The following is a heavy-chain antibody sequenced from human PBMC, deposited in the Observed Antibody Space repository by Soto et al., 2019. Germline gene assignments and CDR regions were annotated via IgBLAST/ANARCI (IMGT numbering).Heavy chain of an antibody. CDR1: GFAFSNYA. D-gene: IGHD2-2*01. J-gene: IGHJ4*02. V-gene: IGHV3-23*01. CDR3: ARAASCGSTSCYYLDN. CDR2: ISGGGDYT. Sequence: GGSLRLSCAASGFAFSNYAMRWVRQAPGMGLEWVSAISGGGDYTVYADSVKGRFTISRDNSKNTLSLQMNSLRAEDTAMYYCARAASCGSTSCYYLDNWGQGTPVTVSS.